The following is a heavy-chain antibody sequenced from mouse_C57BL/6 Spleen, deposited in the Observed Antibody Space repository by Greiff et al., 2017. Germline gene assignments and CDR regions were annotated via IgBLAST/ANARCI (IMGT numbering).Heavy chain of an antibody. Sequence: QVQLQQSGAELVKPGASVKLSCKASGYTFTEYTIHWVKQRSGQGLEWIGWFYPGSGSIKYNEKFKDKATLTADKSTSTVYMELSRLTAEDYAVYFCARHGSYYYCSSYDAMDYWGQGTSVTVSS. D-gene: IGHD1-1*01. J-gene: IGHJ4*01. V-gene: IGHV1-62-2*01. CDR1: GYTFTEYT. CDR3: ARHGSYYYCSSYDAMDY. CDR2: FYPGSGSI.